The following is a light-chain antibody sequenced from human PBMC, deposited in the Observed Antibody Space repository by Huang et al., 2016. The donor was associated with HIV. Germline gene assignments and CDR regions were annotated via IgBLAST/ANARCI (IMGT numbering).Light chain of an antibody. J-gene: IGKJ1*01. CDR2: GAS. CDR1: QSISSK. CDR3: QQYDNWPPSWT. V-gene: IGKV3-15*01. Sequence: EMVMTQSPATLSVSPGERATLSCRASQSISSKLAWYQQKPGQAPRLLIYGASTRATGIPARFSGSGSGTEFTLTISSLQSEDFAVYYCQQYDNWPPSWTFGRGTKVEIK.